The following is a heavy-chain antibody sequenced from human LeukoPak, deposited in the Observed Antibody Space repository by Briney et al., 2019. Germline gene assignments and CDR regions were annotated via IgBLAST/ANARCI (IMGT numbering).Heavy chain of an antibody. D-gene: IGHD5-24*01. V-gene: IGHV3-64*01. Sequence: GGSLRLSCAASGFTFSSYAMHWVRQAPGKGLEYVSAISSNGGSTYYANSVKGRFTISRDNSKNTLYLQMGSLRAEDMAVYYCASDPSGDGYSSGYNWGQGTLVTVSS. J-gene: IGHJ4*02. CDR1: GFTFSSYA. CDR3: ASDPSGDGYSSGYN. CDR2: ISSNGGST.